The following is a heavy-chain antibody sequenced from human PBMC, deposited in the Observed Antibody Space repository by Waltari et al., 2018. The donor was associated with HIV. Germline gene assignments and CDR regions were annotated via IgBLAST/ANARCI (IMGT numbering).Heavy chain of an antibody. CDR3: ARDAVTMVRGVTGYFDY. CDR1: GFTFSSYA. CDR2: ISYDGSNK. D-gene: IGHD3-10*01. V-gene: IGHV3-30*01. Sequence: QVQLVESGGGVVQPGRSLRLSCAASGFTFSSYAMHWVRQAPGKGLEWVAVISYDGSNKYYADSVKGRFTISRDNSKNTLYLQMNSLRAEDTAVYYCARDAVTMVRGVTGYFDYWGQGTLVTVSS. J-gene: IGHJ4*02.